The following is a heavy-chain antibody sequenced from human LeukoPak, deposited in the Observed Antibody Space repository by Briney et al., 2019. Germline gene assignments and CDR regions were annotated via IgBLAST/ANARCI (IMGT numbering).Heavy chain of an antibody. CDR2: IRYERNEK. CDR1: GFTFNYYG. D-gene: IGHD6-19*01. CDR3: AKDKDSSGWLVNNWFDP. V-gene: IGHV3-30*02. J-gene: IGHJ5*02. Sequence: GGSLRLSCAASGFTFNYYGMHWVRQAPGKGLEWVAFIRYERNEKYYADSVKGRFTISRDNSKNTLYLEMNSLRAEDTAVYYCAKDKDSSGWLVNNWFDPWGQGTLVTVSS.